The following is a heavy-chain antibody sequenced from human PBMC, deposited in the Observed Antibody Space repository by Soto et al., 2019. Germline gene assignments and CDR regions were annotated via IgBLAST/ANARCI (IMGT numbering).Heavy chain of an antibody. CDR3: TTESRYSRGWYVNYGMDV. J-gene: IGHJ6*02. V-gene: IGHV3-15*01. CDR2: IKSKTDGGTT. CDR1: GFTFSNAW. D-gene: IGHD6-19*01. Sequence: GGSLRLSCAASGFTFSNAWMSWVRQAPGKGLEWVGRIKSKTDGGTTDYAAPVKGRFTISRDDSKNTLYLQMNSLKTEDTAVYYCTTESRYSRGWYVNYGMDVWGQGTTVTVSS.